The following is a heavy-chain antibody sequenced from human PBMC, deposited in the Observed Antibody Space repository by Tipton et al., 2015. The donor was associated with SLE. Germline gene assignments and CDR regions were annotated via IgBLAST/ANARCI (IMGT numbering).Heavy chain of an antibody. Sequence: TLSLTCAVSGFSISSGYYWGCIRQPPGKGLEWIGTIYHSGSTYYNPSLKSRVTISVDTSKNQFSLKLSSVTAADTAVYYCARARGILVPWDYWGQGTLVTVSS. D-gene: IGHD5-18*01. CDR1: GFSISSGYY. CDR2: IYHSGST. CDR3: ARARGILVPWDY. V-gene: IGHV4-38-2*01. J-gene: IGHJ4*02.